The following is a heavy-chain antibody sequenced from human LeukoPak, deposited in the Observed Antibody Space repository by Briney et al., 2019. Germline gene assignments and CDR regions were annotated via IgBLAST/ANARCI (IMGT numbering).Heavy chain of an antibody. CDR2: ISYDGSNK. D-gene: IGHD3-22*01. CDR3: ARALHYYDSSGYYYGLDY. V-gene: IGHV3-30-3*01. Sequence: PGGSLRLSCAASGFTFSSYAMHWVRQAPGKGLEWVAVISYDGSNKYYADSVKSRFTISRDNSKNTLYLQMNSLRAEGTAVYYCARALHYYDSSGYYYGLDYWGQGTLVTVSS. J-gene: IGHJ4*02. CDR1: GFTFSSYA.